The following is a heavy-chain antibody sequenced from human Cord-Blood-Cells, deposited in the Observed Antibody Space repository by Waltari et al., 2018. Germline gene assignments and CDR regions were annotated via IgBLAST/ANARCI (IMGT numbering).Heavy chain of an antibody. Sequence: QVQLVQSGAEVKKHGASVKVSCTVSGYTLTELSMHWVRQAPGKGLEWMGGFDPEDGETIYAQKFQGRVTMTEDTSTDTAYMELSSLRSEDTAVYYCATAYRVGAATGFDYWGQGTLVTVSS. CDR1: GYTLTELS. J-gene: IGHJ4*02. CDR2: FDPEDGET. D-gene: IGHD1-26*01. V-gene: IGHV1-24*01. CDR3: ATAYRVGAATGFDY.